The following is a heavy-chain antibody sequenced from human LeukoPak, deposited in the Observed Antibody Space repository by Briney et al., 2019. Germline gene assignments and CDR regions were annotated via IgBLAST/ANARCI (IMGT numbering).Heavy chain of an antibody. J-gene: IGHJ4*02. V-gene: IGHV3-30*04. CDR2: ISYDGSNK. D-gene: IGHD1-26*01. CDR3: ARVRGEWELLGYLDY. Sequence: GRSLRLSCAASGFTFSSYAMHWVRQAPGKGLEWVVVISYDGSNKYYADSVKGRFTISRDNSKNTLYLQMNSLRAEDTAVYYCARVRGEWELLGYLDYWGQGTLVTVSS. CDR1: GFTFSSYA.